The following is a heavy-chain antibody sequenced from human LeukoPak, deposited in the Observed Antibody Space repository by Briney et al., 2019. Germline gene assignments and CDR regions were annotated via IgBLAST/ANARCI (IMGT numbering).Heavy chain of an antibody. CDR3: ARRDYYDSSGYYFDY. CDR1: GGSFSGYY. D-gene: IGHD3-22*01. V-gene: IGHV4-34*01. CDR2: INHSGST. Sequence: SETLSLTCAVYGGSFSGYYWSWIRQPPGKGLEWIGEINHSGSTNYNPSLKSRVTISVDTSKNQFSLKLSSVTAADTAVYYCARRDYYDSSGYYFDYWGQGTLVTVSS. J-gene: IGHJ4*02.